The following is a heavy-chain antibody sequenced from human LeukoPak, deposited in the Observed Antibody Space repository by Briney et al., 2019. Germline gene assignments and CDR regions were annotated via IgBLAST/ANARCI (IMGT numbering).Heavy chain of an antibody. D-gene: IGHD6-19*01. CDR3: AREKGSGYDY. CDR1: GGSINSFY. CDR2: IYYSGST. J-gene: IGHJ4*02. V-gene: IGHV4-59*01. Sequence: SETLSLTCTVSGGSINSFYWSWIRQPPGKGLEWIGYIYYSGSTNYNPSLKSRVTISVDTSKNQFSLKLSSVTAADTAVYYCAREKGSGYDYWGQGTLVTVSS.